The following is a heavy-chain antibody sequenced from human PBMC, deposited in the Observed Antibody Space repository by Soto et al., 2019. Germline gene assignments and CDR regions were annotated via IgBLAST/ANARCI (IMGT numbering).Heavy chain of an antibody. CDR2: IIPIFGTA. Sequence: QVQLVQSGAEVKKPGSSVKVSCKASGGTFSSYAISWVRQAPGQGLEWMGGIIPIFGTANYAQKFQGRVTITADESTSTAYMELSSLRSEDTAVYYCARDPASSGYLDYYFDYWGQGTLVTVSS. CDR1: GGTFSSYA. J-gene: IGHJ4*02. CDR3: ARDPASSGYLDYYFDY. D-gene: IGHD3-22*01. V-gene: IGHV1-69*01.